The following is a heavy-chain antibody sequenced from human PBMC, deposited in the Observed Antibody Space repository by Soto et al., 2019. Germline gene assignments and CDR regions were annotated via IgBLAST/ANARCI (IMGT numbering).Heavy chain of an antibody. Sequence: QVQLVQSGAEVKKPGASVKVSCKASGYTFTSYSISWVRQAPGQGLEWMGWISAYNGNTYHARKLQGRVTMTTDTSKRAAYVERSSRRSDDTAVYYCARDVGYGLIDYWGQGTLVTVSS. CDR2: ISAYNGNT. J-gene: IGHJ4*02. CDR1: GYTFTSYS. CDR3: ARDVGYGLIDY. D-gene: IGHD5-18*01. V-gene: IGHV1-18*01.